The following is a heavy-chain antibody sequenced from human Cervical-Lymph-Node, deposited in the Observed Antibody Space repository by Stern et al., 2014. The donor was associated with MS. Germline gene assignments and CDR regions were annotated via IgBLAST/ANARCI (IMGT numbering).Heavy chain of an antibody. CDR1: GFTVSSNY. CDR2: IYSGGTT. J-gene: IGHJ4*02. V-gene: IGHV3-66*01. Sequence: EVQLVESGGGLVQPGGSLRLSCAASGFTVSSNYMNWVRQVPGKGLQWVSLIYSGGTTYYADSVKGRFTISRDNSRNTVDLQMNSLRAEDTAVYYCARAPPGGNYYVLAYWGQGTLVTVSS. D-gene: IGHD1-26*01. CDR3: ARAPPGGNYYVLAY.